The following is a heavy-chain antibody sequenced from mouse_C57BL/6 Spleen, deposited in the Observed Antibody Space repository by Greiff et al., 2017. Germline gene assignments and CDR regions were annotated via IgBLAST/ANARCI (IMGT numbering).Heavy chain of an antibody. CDR3: AREGRGYFFDD. J-gene: IGHJ2*01. Sequence: QVQLQQSGPELVKPGASVKISCKASGYAFSSSWLNWVKQRPGKGLEWIGRIYPGDGDTNYNGKFKGKATLTADKSSSTAYMQLSSLTSEDSAVYVCAREGRGYFFDDGGQGTTLTVSS. V-gene: IGHV1-82*01. CDR2: IYPGDGDT. CDR1: GYAFSSSW. D-gene: IGHD1-1*02.